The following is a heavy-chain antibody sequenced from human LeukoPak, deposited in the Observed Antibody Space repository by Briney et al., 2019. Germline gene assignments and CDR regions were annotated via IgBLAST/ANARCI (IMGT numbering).Heavy chain of an antibody. D-gene: IGHD3-10*01. CDR3: ARGSGSYYKAEYFQH. V-gene: IGHV4-34*01. CDR2: INHSGST. CDR1: GGSFSGYY. J-gene: IGHJ1*01. Sequence: SETLSLTCAVYGGSFSGYYWSWIRQPPGKGLEWIGEINHSGSTNYNPSLKSRVTISVDRSKNQFSLKLSSVTAADTAVYYCARGSGSYYKAEYFQHWGQGTLVTVSS.